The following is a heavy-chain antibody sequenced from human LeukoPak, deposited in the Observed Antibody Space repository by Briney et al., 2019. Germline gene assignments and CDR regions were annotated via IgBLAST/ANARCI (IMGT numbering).Heavy chain of an antibody. CDR2: IKGDGNEK. Sequence: PGGSLRLSCAASGFTFSSYWMNWVRQAPGKGLEWVANIKGDGNEKSYVGSVRGRFSISRDNAKNSLYLQMDSLRAEDTAVYYCAKEGAYPIITYDSWGQGALVTVSS. D-gene: IGHD3-10*01. V-gene: IGHV3-7*01. CDR1: GFTFSSYW. CDR3: AKEGAYPIITYDS. J-gene: IGHJ5*01.